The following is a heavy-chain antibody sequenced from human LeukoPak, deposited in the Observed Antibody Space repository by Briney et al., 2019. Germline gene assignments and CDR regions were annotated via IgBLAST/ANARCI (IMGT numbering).Heavy chain of an antibody. Sequence: GGSLRLSCVASGFTFSNHAMNWVRQAPGKGLEWVSSISPNGGSTYYADSVKGRFTISRDNSKNTLYLQMNSLRAEDTAVYYCAKAGDYDYIWGSYRIFDYWGQGTLVAVSS. J-gene: IGHJ4*02. V-gene: IGHV3-23*01. CDR2: ISPNGGST. CDR3: AKAGDYDYIWGSYRIFDY. D-gene: IGHD3-16*02. CDR1: GFTFSNHA.